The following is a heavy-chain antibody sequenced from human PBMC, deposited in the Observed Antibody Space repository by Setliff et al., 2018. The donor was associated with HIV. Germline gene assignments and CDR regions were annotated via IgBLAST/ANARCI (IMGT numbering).Heavy chain of an antibody. CDR2: FSPTGSP. CDR1: GGSFSSYY. CDR3: ARGAPRGRLRFPNWFDP. D-gene: IGHD5-12*01. V-gene: IGHV4-34*01. Sequence: SETLSLTCALYGGSFSSYYWNWIRQPPGKGLEWIGEFSPTGSPTYNPSLESRVTISVDTSKNQCSLKLRSLTAADTAIYYCARGAPRGRLRFPNWFDPWGQGTQVTVSS. J-gene: IGHJ5*02.